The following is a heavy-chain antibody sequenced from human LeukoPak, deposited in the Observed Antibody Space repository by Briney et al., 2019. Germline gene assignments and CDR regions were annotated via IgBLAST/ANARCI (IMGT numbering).Heavy chain of an antibody. CDR3: AEPGITMIGGV. Sequence: PGGSLRLSCAASTFTFSTYSMTWVRQAPGKGLEWVSSISRSSTYIYYADSVKGRFTISRDNAKNSLYLQMNSLRAEDTAVYYCAEPGITMIGGVWGKGTTVTISS. V-gene: IGHV3-21*01. CDR1: TFTFSTYS. D-gene: IGHD3-10*02. CDR2: ISRSSTYI. J-gene: IGHJ6*04.